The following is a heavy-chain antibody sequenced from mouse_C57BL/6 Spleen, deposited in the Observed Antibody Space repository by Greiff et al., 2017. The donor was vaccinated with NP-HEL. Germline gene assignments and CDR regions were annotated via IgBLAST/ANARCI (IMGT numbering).Heavy chain of an antibody. J-gene: IGHJ1*03. CDR2: IWSDGST. D-gene: IGHD1-1*01. CDR3: DRHGSSYWYFDV. Sequence: QVQLKESGPGLVAPSQSLSITCTVSGFSLTSYGVHWVRQPPGKGLEWLVVIWSDGSTTYNSALKSRLSISKDNSKSQVFLKMNSLQTDDTAMYYCDRHGSSYWYFDVWGTGTTVTVSS. V-gene: IGHV2-6-1*01. CDR1: GFSLTSYG.